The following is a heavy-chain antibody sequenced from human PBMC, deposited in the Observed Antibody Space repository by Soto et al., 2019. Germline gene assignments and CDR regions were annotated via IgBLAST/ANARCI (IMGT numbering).Heavy chain of an antibody. CDR3: ARVSSSDWFFDD. V-gene: IGHV2-5*02. D-gene: IGHD6-13*01. CDR1: GFSLRTVEVG. CDR2: IYWDDEK. J-gene: IGHJ4*02. Sequence: QITLKESGPTLVKPTQTLTLTCSFSGFSLRTVEVGVGWIRQPPGKALEWLSLIYWDDEKRYSPSRKSRLSITKDTSNNQVVLRMTNMDVVDTATYYCARVSSSDWFFDDWGQGTLVTVSS.